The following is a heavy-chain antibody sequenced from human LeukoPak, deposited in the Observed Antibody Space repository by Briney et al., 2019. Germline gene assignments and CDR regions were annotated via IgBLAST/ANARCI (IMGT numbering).Heavy chain of an antibody. CDR1: VGSISSYY. CDR2: IYYSGST. Sequence: SETLSLTCTVSVGSISSYYWSCIRQPPGKGPEWIGDIYYSGSTNYNPSLKSRVTISVDTSKNQFSLKLSSVRAADTAVYYCAGGVVAALDFDYWGQGTLVTVSS. J-gene: IGHJ4*02. V-gene: IGHV4-59*01. CDR3: AGGVVAALDFDY. D-gene: IGHD2-15*01.